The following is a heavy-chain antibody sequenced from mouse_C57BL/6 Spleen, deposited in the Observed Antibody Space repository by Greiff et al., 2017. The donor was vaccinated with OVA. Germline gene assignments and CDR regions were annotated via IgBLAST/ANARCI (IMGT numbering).Heavy chain of an antibody. V-gene: IGHV3-1*01. CDR1: GYSITSGYD. Sequence: EVKVEESGPGMVKPSQSLSLTCTVTGYSITSGYDWHWIRHFPGNKLEWMGYISYSGSTNYNPSLKSRISITHDTSKNHLFLKLNSVTTEDTATYYCARRKGNYGFDYWGQGTTLTVSS. CDR2: ISYSGST. J-gene: IGHJ2*01. D-gene: IGHD2-1*01. CDR3: ARRKGNYGFDY.